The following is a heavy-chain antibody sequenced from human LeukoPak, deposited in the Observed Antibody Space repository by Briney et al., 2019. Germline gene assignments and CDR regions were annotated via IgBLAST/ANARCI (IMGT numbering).Heavy chain of an antibody. V-gene: IGHV3-15*01. CDR2: IKSKTDGGTT. Sequence: GGSLRLSCVASGFTFSNAWMSWVRQAPGKGLEWVGRIKSKTDGGTTDYAAPVKGRFTISRDDSKNTLYLQMNSLKTEDTAVYYCTTESYCSGGSCYSGWVDYWGQGTLVTVSS. CDR3: TTESYCSGGSCYSGWVDY. D-gene: IGHD2-15*01. CDR1: GFTFSNAW. J-gene: IGHJ4*02.